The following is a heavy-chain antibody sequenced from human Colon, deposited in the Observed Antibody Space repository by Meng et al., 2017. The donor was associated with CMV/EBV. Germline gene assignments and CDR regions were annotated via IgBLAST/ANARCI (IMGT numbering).Heavy chain of an antibody. D-gene: IGHD6-6*01. J-gene: IGHJ5*02. CDR1: GYTFTDYY. V-gene: IGHV1-2*02. CDR2: INPKSGIT. CDR3: AKTAEYSSSSAAFDP. Sequence: ASVKVSCKTSGYTFTDYYMHWVRQAPGQGLEWMGWINPKSGITIYGQKFQGRLTLTRDTSISTVYMELSRLRSDDTAVYHCAKTAEYSSSSAAFDPWGQGTLVTVSS.